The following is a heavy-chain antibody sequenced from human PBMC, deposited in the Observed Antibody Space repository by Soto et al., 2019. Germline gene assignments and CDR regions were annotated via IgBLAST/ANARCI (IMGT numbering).Heavy chain of an antibody. D-gene: IGHD2-15*01. V-gene: IGHV3-33*01. CDR1: GFTFSSYG. CDR2: IWYDGSNK. CDR3: ARDLGGDIVVVVAATDYYYGMDV. J-gene: IGHJ6*02. Sequence: GGSLRLSCAASGFTFSSYGTHWVRQAPGKGLEWVAVIWYDGSNKYYADSVKGRFTISRDNSKNTLYLQMNSPRAEDTAVYYCARDLGGDIVVVVAATDYYYGMDVWGQGTTVTVS.